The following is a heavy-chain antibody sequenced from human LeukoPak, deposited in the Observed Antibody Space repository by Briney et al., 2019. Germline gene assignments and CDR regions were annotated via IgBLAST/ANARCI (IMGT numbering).Heavy chain of an antibody. CDR2: INPNSGAT. Sequence: ASVKVSCKASGYTFTGYNIHWVRQAPGQGLEWMGWINPNSGATLFAPKFRGRVTLTRDTSITTTYMELGRLRSDDTAVYYCARPLNDYTFDYWGQGTLVTVSS. V-gene: IGHV1-2*02. J-gene: IGHJ4*02. CDR3: ARPLNDYTFDY. D-gene: IGHD4-11*01. CDR1: GYTFTGYN.